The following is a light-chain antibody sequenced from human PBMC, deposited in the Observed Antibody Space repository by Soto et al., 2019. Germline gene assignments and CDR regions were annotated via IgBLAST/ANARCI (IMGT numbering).Light chain of an antibody. J-gene: IGLJ1*01. Sequence: QSVLTEPPSASGSAGQSVTISCTGTSSDVGAYDYVSWYQQHPGKAPKLMIYEINKRPSGVPDRSSVSKSGNTASLTVSGLQAEDEADYYCSSFAGSNNFPYGFGTGTKVTVL. CDR3: SSFAGSNNFPYG. CDR2: EIN. CDR1: SSDVGAYDY. V-gene: IGLV2-8*01.